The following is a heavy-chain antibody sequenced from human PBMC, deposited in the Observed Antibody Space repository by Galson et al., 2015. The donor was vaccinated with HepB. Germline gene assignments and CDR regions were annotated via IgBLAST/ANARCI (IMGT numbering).Heavy chain of an antibody. V-gene: IGHV4-59*01. CDR2: VHSSGST. CDR1: GGSISGSY. D-gene: IGHD6-19*01. Sequence: SETLSLTCTVSGGSISGSYWSWIRQPPGKGLEWLGYVHSSGSTDYNPSLERRATISVDTSQNQVSLELSSVTVADAAVYFCARGRSGWYYYFDSWGQGTLVTVSS. CDR3: ARGRSGWYYYFDS. J-gene: IGHJ4*02.